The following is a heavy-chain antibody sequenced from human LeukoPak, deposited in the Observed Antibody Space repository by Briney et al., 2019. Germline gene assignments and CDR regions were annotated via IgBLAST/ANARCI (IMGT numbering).Heavy chain of an antibody. CDR2: INPRGTST. Sequence: GASVKVSCKASGYGFTSHYMHWVRQAPGQGLEWMGLINPRGTSTIYAEKFQGRIIMTRDTSTSTVYMELSSLKSEDTAVYYCARVRDGYNDAYDIWGQGTMVTVSS. CDR3: ARVRDGYNDAYDI. V-gene: IGHV1-46*01. J-gene: IGHJ3*02. D-gene: IGHD5-24*01. CDR1: GYGFTSHY.